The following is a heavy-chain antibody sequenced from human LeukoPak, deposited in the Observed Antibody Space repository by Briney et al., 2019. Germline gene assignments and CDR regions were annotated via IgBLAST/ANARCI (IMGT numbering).Heavy chain of an antibody. CDR2: ISGSGGST. CDR3: AKGIMRGWSFDY. CDR1: GFTFSSYA. D-gene: IGHD6-19*01. J-gene: IGHJ4*02. V-gene: IGHV3-23*01. Sequence: GGSLRLSCAASGFTFSSYAMSWVGQAPGKGVEGVSAISGSGGSTYYADSVKGRFTISRDNSKNTLYLQMNSLRAEDTAVYYCAKGIMRGWSFDYWGQGTLVTVSS.